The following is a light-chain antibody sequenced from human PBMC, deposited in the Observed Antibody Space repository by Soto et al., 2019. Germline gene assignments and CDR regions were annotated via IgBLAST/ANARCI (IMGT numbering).Light chain of an antibody. CDR1: QNINSW. V-gene: IGKV1-5*03. CDR3: QQYQRYSPT. CDR2: EAS. J-gene: IGKJ2*01. Sequence: IQMTQSPSTLSASIGDTVSITCRASQNINSWLAWYQQKPGKAPKLLIYEASSLESGVPSRFSGSGYGTEFALTISSLQPDDFATYHCQQYQRYSPTFGQGTKVDI.